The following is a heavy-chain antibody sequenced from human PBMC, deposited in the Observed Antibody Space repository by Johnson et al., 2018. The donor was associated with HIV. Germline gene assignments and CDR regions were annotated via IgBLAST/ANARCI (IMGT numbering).Heavy chain of an antibody. Sequence: QVQLVESGGGVVQPGRSLRLSCAASGFTFSSYGTHWVRQAPGKGLEWVAVTSYDGTNKYNADSVKGRFTISRDNSKNTLYLQMNSLRAEDTAVYYCAKDQGSWYIHDAFDIWGQGTMVTVSS. D-gene: IGHD6-13*01. CDR2: TSYDGTNK. CDR1: GFTFSSYG. J-gene: IGHJ3*02. V-gene: IGHV3-30*19. CDR3: AKDQGSWYIHDAFDI.